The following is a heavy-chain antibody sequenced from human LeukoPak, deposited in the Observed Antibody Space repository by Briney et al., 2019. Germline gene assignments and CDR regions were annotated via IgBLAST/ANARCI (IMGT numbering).Heavy chain of an antibody. CDR1: GFTFSSYS. V-gene: IGHV4-34*01. CDR2: INHSGST. D-gene: IGHD5-24*01. Sequence: GSLRLSCAASGFTFSSYSMNWVRQPPGKGLEWIGEINHSGSTNYNPSLKSRVTISVDTSKNQFSLKLSSVTAADTAVYYCARGGDGYNSQYYFDYWGQGTLVTVSS. CDR3: ARGGDGYNSQYYFDY. J-gene: IGHJ4*02.